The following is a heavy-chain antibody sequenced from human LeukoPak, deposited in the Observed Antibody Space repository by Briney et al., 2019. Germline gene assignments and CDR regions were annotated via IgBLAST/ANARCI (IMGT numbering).Heavy chain of an antibody. Sequence: GASVKVSCKASGYTFTSYDINWVRQATGQGLEWMGWMNPNSGNTGYAQKFQGRVTMTRNTSISTAYMELSSLRSEDTAVYYCARWVAYSSSWYSLGYYYYGMDVWDQGTTVTVSS. V-gene: IGHV1-8*01. CDR1: GYTFTSYD. J-gene: IGHJ6*02. CDR3: ARWVAYSSSWYSLGYYYYGMDV. CDR2: MNPNSGNT. D-gene: IGHD6-13*01.